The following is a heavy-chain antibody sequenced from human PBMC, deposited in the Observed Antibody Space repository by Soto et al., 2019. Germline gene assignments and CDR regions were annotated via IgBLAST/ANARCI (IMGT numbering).Heavy chain of an antibody. D-gene: IGHD2-15*01. CDR2: INPNSGGT. CDR1: GYTFTGYY. CDR3: ARSRRVVAATPDAFDI. J-gene: IGHJ3*02. Sequence: QVQLVQSGAEVKKPGASVKVSCKASGYTFTGYYMHWVRQAPGQGLEWMGWINPNSGGTNYAQKLQGWVTMTRDTSISTAYMELSRLRSDDTAVYYCARSRRVVAATPDAFDIWGQGTMVTVSS. V-gene: IGHV1-2*04.